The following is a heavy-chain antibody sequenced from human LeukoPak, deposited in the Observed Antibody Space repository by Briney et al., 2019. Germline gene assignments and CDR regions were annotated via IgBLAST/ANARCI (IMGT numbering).Heavy chain of an antibody. J-gene: IGHJ2*01. D-gene: IGHD3-10*01. CDR1: GGSISSYY. CDR3: ARESRGLGGYFDL. CDR2: IYYSGST. Sequence: SETLSLTCTVSGGSISSYYWSWIRQPPGKGLEWSGYIYYSGSTNYNPSLKSRVTISVDTSKNQFSLKLSSVTAADTAVYYCARESRGLGGYFDLWGRGTLVTVSS. V-gene: IGHV4-59*01.